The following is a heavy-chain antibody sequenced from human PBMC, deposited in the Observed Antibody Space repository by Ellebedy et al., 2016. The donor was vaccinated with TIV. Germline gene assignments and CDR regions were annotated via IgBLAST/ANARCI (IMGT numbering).Heavy chain of an antibody. Sequence: SETLSLTCTVSGGSISSSSYYWGWIRQPPGKGLEWIGSIYYSGSTYYNPSLKSRVTISVDTSKNQFSLKLSSVTAADTAVYYCARDGAVAGTDEDQYYFDYWGQGTLVTVSS. V-gene: IGHV4-39*02. J-gene: IGHJ4*02. CDR1: GGSISSSSYY. CDR3: ARDGAVAGTDEDQYYFDY. D-gene: IGHD6-19*01. CDR2: IYYSGST.